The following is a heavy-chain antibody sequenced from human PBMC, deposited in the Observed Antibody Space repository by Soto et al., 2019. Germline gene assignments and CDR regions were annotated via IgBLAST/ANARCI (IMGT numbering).Heavy chain of an antibody. CDR2: IFPRGDT. CDR3: ARGGDYYLDS. CDR1: GGSIRSGDYY. Sequence: SETLSLTCTVSGGSIRSGDYYWIWIRQPPGKGLEWIGYIFPRGDTYYNPSLTSRVAISVDRSKNQFSLRLTSVTAADTGVYYCARGGDYYLDSWGQGTLVTVSS. D-gene: IGHD4-17*01. J-gene: IGHJ4*02. V-gene: IGHV4-30-4*01.